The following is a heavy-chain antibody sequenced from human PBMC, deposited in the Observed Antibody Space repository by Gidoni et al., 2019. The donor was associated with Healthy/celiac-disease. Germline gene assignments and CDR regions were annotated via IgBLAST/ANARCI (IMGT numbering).Heavy chain of an antibody. CDR3: ARESYYDFWSGPGPLDY. V-gene: IGHV3-53*01. J-gene: IGHJ4*02. Sequence: EVQLVESGGGLIQPGGSLRLSCAASGFTVSSNDMSWVRQAPGKGPGWVSVIYSGGSTYYADSVKGRFTISRDNSKNTLYLQMNSLRAEDTAVYYCARESYYDFWSGPGPLDYWGQGTLVTVSS. CDR1: GFTVSSND. D-gene: IGHD3-3*01. CDR2: IYSGGST.